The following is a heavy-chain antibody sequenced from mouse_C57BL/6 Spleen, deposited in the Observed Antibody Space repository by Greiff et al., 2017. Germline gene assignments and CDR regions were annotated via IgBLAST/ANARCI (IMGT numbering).Heavy chain of an antibody. V-gene: IGHV5-17*01. CDR1: GFTFSDYG. CDR2: ISSGSSTI. Sequence: EVQLVESGGGLVKPGGSLKLSCAASGFTFSDYGMHWVRQAPEKGLEWVAYISSGSSTIYYADTVKGRFTISRDNAKNTLFLQMTSLRSEDTAMYYCARRLYYLDYWGQGTTLTVSS. CDR3: ARRLYYLDY. J-gene: IGHJ2*01.